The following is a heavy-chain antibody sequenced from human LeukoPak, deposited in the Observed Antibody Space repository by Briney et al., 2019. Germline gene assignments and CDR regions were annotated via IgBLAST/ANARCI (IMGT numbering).Heavy chain of an antibody. J-gene: IGHJ4*02. CDR1: GFSFSNYW. CDR2: ISENGRAK. CDR3: ARGGATAARKRGIDY. Sequence: GGSLRLSCAASGFSFSNYWMSWVRQAPGKGLEWVASISENGRAKPYVASVRGRFTISRDNTKNSLYLQMNSLRVEDTAVYYCARGGATAARKRGIDYWGQGTLVTVSS. V-gene: IGHV3-7*01. D-gene: IGHD6-13*01.